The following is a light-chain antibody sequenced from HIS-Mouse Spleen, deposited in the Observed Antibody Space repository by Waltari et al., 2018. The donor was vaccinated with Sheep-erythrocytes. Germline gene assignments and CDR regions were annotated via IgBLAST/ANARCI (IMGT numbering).Light chain of an antibody. CDR1: SSDVGGYNY. J-gene: IGLJ1*01. V-gene: IGLV2-11*01. CDR2: DVS. Sequence: QSALTQPRSVSGSPGQSVTISCTGTSSDVGGYNYVSCYQQHPGKAPQLIIYDVSKRPSGVPDRFSGSKSGNTASLTISGLQAEDEADYYCCSYAGSYNHVFATGTKVTVL. CDR3: CSYAGSYNHV.